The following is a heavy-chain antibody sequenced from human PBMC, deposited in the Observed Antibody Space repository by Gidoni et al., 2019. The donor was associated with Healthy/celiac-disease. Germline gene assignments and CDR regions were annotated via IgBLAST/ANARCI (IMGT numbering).Heavy chain of an antibody. CDR2: IYYSGST. CDR1: GGSLSSRSYY. V-gene: IGHV4-39*01. Sequence: QLQLQESGPGLVKPSETLSLTCTVSGGSLSSRSYYWGWIRQPPGKGLEWIGSIYYSGSTYYNPSLKSRVTISVDTSKNQFSLKLSSVTAADTAVYYCARVVKAWLAIDYWGQGTLVTVSS. CDR3: ARVVKAWLAIDY. J-gene: IGHJ4*02. D-gene: IGHD6-19*01.